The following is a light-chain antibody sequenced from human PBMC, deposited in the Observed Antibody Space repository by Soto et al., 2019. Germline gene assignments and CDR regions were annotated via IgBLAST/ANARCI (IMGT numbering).Light chain of an antibody. CDR2: DAS. J-gene: IGKJ5*01. V-gene: IGKV1-5*01. CDR3: QQYNTYST. Sequence: DIQMTQSPSTLSASVGDSVTITFRASQSISRWLAWYQQKPGKAPKALVYDASTLRSGVPSRFSGGGSGTEFTLTISSLQPDDFATYYCQQYNTYSTFGQGTRLEIK. CDR1: QSISRW.